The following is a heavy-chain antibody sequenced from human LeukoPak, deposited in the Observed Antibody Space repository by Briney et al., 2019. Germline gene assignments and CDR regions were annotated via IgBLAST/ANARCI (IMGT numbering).Heavy chain of an antibody. CDR2: INTNTGNP. J-gene: IGHJ3*02. V-gene: IGHV7-4-1*02. CDR3: ARVVHPYDYESSGLTYDAFDI. CDR1: GYTFTGYY. Sequence: RASVKVSCKASGYTFTGYYMHWVRQAPGQGLEWLGWINTNTGNPTYAQGFTGRFVFSLDTSVNTAYLQISSLKAEDTAVYYCARVVHPYDYESSGLTYDAFDIWGQGTMVTVSS. D-gene: IGHD3-22*01.